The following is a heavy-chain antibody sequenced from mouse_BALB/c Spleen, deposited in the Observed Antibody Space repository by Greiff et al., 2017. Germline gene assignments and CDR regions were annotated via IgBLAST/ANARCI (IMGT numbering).Heavy chain of an antibody. CDR1: GYSFTSYY. V-gene: IGHV1S135*01. J-gene: IGHJ4*01. CDR2: IDPFNGGT. CDR3: ARRYDKAMDY. D-gene: IGHD2-14*01. Sequence: EVQLQQSGPELMKPGASVKISCKASGYSFTSYYMHWVKQSHGKSLEWIGYIDPFNGGTSYNQKFKGKATLTVDKSSSTAYMHLSSLTSEDSAVYYCARRYDKAMDYWGQGTSVTVSS.